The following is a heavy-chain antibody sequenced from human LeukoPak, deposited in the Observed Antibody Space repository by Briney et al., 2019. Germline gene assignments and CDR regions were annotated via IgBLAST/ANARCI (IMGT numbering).Heavy chain of an antibody. CDR2: ISHSGSNL. V-gene: IGHV3-11*01. CDR1: GYTFSDSF. Sequence: GGSLRLSCAASGYTFSDSFMNWIRQAPGKGLEWLSYISHSGSNLDYAESVRGRFTISRDNANHSLYLQINSLRAEDTAVYYCARGDSSGVPDFWGQGTLVTVSS. J-gene: IGHJ1*01. CDR3: ARGDSSGVPDF. D-gene: IGHD3-22*01.